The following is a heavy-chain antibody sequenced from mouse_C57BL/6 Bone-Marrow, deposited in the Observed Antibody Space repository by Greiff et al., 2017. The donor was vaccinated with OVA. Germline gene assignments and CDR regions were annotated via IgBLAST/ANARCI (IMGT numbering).Heavy chain of an antibody. CDR3: ARRTAQATDYAMDY. J-gene: IGHJ4*01. CDR2: IYPRDGST. D-gene: IGHD3-2*02. Sequence: QVQLQQPGAELVKPGASVKLSCKASGYTFTSYWMHWVKQRPGRGLEWIGWIYPRDGSTKYNEKFKGKATLTVDTSSSTAYMELHSLTSEDSAVYFCARRTAQATDYAMDYWGQGTSVTVSS. CDR1: GYTFTSYW. V-gene: IGHV1-85*01.